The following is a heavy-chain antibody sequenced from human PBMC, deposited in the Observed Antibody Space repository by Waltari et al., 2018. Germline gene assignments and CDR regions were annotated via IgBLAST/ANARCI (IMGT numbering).Heavy chain of an antibody. V-gene: IGHV3-23*01. CDR2: IINNGDSS. CDR3: ARDECTGGDCYSHFHY. J-gene: IGHJ4*02. CDR1: GFTFSNYA. D-gene: IGHD2-21*02. Sequence: EVHLLESGGGLIRPGGSLRLSCAASGFTFSNYAMSWVRQAPGKGLEWVAGIINNGDSSCAADSVKGRFTISRDNSKNTLYLQMENLRGEDTAVYYCARDECTGGDCYSHFHYWGQGTLVTVSS.